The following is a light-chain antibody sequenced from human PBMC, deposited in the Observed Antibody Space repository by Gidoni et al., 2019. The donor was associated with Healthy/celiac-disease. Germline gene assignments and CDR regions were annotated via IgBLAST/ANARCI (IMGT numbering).Light chain of an antibody. CDR1: QSVLYSSNNKNY. Sequence: DIVMTQSPDSLAVSLGERATINCKSSQSVLYSSNNKNYLAWYQQKPGQPPKLLIYWASTRESGVPDRFSGGESGTDFTLTISSLQAEDVAVYYCQQYYSTPLTFGGGTKVEIK. J-gene: IGKJ4*01. V-gene: IGKV4-1*01. CDR3: QQYYSTPLT. CDR2: WAS.